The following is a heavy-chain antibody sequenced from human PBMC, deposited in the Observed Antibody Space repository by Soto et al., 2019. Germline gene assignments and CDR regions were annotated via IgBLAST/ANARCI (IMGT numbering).Heavy chain of an antibody. J-gene: IGHJ4*02. Sequence: SETLSLTCTVSGGSISNFYWSWIRQPPGKGLEWIGYISYSGNTNYNPSLKSRVSISVDTSKNQLSLNLTSVTAADTAVYYCARAPLVLSRSYFDSLCQGTPVTVSS. D-gene: IGHD2-8*02. V-gene: IGHV4-59*01. CDR1: GGSISNFY. CDR3: ARAPLVLSRSYFDS. CDR2: ISYSGNT.